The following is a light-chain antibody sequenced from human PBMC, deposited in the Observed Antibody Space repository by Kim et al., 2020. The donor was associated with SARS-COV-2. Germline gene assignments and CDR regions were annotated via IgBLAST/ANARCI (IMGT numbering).Light chain of an antibody. CDR2: GNN. V-gene: IGLV1-40*01. J-gene: IGLJ2*01. CDR3: QSYDNTLRGV. Sequence: QSVLTQPPSVSGAPGQRVTISCSGSSSNIGAGHDVHWYRQLPGTAPKLLIYGNNNRPSGVPDRFSGSKSGTSASLAVTGLQAEDEADYYCQSYDNTLRGVFGGGTRLTVL. CDR1: SSNIGAGHD.